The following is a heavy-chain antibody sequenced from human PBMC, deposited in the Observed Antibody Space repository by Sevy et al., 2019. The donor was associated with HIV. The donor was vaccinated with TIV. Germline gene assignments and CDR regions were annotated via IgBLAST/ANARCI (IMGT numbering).Heavy chain of an antibody. D-gene: IGHD2-21*02. J-gene: IGHJ5*02. Sequence: GESLKISWKGSGYSFATYWIGWVRQMPGKGLEWMGNIFPGDSDAEYSPSFQGQVTFSADKSISTAYLQWTSLKPSDTAIYYCARRAYCSGDCPNWFDPWGQGTLVTVSS. CDR3: ARRAYCSGDCPNWFDP. V-gene: IGHV5-51*01. CDR2: IFPGDSDA. CDR1: GYSFATYW.